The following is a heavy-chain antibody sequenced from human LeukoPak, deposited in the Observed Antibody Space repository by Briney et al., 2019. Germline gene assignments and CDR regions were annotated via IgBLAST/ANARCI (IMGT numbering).Heavy chain of an antibody. J-gene: IGHJ4*02. CDR2: ISRSSSYI. CDR1: GFTFSNYE. V-gene: IGHV3-21*01. CDR3: ARDLRAMSDPERTVDY. D-gene: IGHD2-2*01. Sequence: GGSLRLSCAASGFTFSNYEMNWVRQAPGKGLEWVSSISRSSSYIYYADSVKGRFTISRDNAKNSLYLQMNSLRAEDTALYYCARDLRAMSDPERTVDYWGQGTLVTVSS.